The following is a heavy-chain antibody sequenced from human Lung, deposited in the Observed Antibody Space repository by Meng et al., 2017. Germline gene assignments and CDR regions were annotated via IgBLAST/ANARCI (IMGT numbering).Heavy chain of an antibody. V-gene: IGHV1-18*01. J-gene: IGHJ5*02. CDR3: ARDRYCSTTSCTGWFDP. Sequence: QVQLVQSGDEVKKPGASVKVSCKASGYTFTRYGISWVRQAPEQGLEWMGWISGYKGNTNYAQKFQGRVTMTTDTSTSTAYMELRSLRSDDTAVYYCARDRYCSTTSCTGWFDPWGQGTLVTVSS. D-gene: IGHD2-2*01. CDR2: ISGYKGNT. CDR1: GYTFTRYG.